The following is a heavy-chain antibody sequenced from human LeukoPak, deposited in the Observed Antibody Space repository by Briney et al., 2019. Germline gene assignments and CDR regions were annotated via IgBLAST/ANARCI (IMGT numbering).Heavy chain of an antibody. J-gene: IGHJ5*02. CDR2: FDPEDGET. CDR3: AKDSVWFGEPNWFDP. D-gene: IGHD3-10*01. V-gene: IGHV1-24*01. CDR1: GYTLTELS. Sequence: GASVKVSCKVSGYTLTELSMHWVRQAPGKGLEWMGGFDPEDGETIYTQKFQGRVTMTEDTSTDTAYMELSSLRSEDTAVYYCAKDSVWFGEPNWFDPWGQGTLVTVSS.